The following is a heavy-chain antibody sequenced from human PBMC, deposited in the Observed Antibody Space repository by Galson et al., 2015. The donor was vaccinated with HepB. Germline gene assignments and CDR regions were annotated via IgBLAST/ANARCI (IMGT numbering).Heavy chain of an antibody. V-gene: IGHV1-69*01. J-gene: IGHJ4*02. Sequence: SCKASGGTFSSYAISWVRQAPGQGLEWMGGIIPIFGTANYAQKFQGRVTITADESTSTAYMVLSSLRSEDTAVYYCARLSRDGYNSFDYWGQGTLVTVSS. CDR3: ARLSRDGYNSFDY. CDR1: GGTFSSYA. CDR2: IIPIFGTA. D-gene: IGHD5-24*01.